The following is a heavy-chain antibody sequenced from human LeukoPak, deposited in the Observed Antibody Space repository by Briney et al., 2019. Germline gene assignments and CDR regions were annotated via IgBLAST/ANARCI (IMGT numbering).Heavy chain of an antibody. V-gene: IGHV4-4*02. CDR2: IYYSGST. Sequence: PSETLSPTCAVSGGSISSSNWWSWVRQPPGKGLEWIGYIYYSGSTNYNPSLKSRVTISVDTSKNQFSLKLSSVTAADTAVYYCARTYSSSWYGFDYWGQGTLVTVSS. CDR3: ARTYSSSWYGFDY. J-gene: IGHJ4*02. D-gene: IGHD6-13*01. CDR1: GGSISSSNW.